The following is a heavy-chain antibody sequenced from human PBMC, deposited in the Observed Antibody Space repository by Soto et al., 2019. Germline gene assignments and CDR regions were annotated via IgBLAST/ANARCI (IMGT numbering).Heavy chain of an antibody. CDR2: IYYSGST. V-gene: IGHV4-61*01. CDR3: ARFRSGYVYYGMDV. Sequence: TSETLSLTCTVSGGSVSSGSYYWSWIRQPPGKGLEWIGYIYYSGSTNYNPSLKSRVTISVDTSKNQFSLKLSSVTAADTAVYYCARFRSGYVYYGMDVWGQGTTVTVS. J-gene: IGHJ6*02. CDR1: GGSVSSGSYY. D-gene: IGHD5-12*01.